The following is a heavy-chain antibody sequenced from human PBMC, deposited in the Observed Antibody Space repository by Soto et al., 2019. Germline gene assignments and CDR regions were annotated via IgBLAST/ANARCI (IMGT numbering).Heavy chain of an antibody. J-gene: IGHJ6*03. CDR2: SSTYNGNS. CDR3: VRDHHDFSSDYHYYHMDV. CDR1: GYTLSNYG. V-gene: IGHV1-18*01. D-gene: IGHD3-3*01. Sequence: ASVKVSCKASGYTLSNYGISWVRQAPGQGLEWMGWSSTYNGNSKYAKKFQGRVTMTTDTSTSTAYMELRSLRSDDTAVYYCVRDHHDFSSDYHYYHMDVWGKGTTVTVSS.